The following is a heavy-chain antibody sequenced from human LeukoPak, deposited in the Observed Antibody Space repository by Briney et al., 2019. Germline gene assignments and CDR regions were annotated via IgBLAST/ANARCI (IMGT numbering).Heavy chain of an antibody. Sequence: ASVNVSCKASGYTFTSYDINWVRQAPGEGGEGMGWMNTNSGKTAYAQKFKGRVTMTRNTSISTAYMELSSLRSEDTAVYYCASSRRSVPPGYWGQGTLVTVSS. CDR1: GYTFTSYD. CDR3: ASSRRSVPPGY. J-gene: IGHJ4*02. V-gene: IGHV1-8*01. D-gene: IGHD1-26*01. CDR2: MNTNSGKT.